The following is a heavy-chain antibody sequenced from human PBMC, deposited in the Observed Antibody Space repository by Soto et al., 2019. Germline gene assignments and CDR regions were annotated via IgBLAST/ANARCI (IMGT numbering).Heavy chain of an antibody. CDR2: IWYDGSNK. J-gene: IGHJ1*01. V-gene: IGHV3-33*01. Sequence: QVQLVESGGGVVQPGRSLRLSCAASGFTFSSYGMHWVRQAPGKGLKWVAVIWYDGSNKYYADSVKGRFTISRDNSKNTLYLQMNSLRAEDTAVYYCAREGCGGDCYNKYFQHWGQGTLVTVSS. D-gene: IGHD2-21*02. CDR3: AREGCGGDCYNKYFQH. CDR1: GFTFSSYG.